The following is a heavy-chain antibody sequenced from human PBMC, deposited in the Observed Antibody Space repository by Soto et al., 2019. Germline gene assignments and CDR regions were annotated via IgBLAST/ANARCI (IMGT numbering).Heavy chain of an antibody. CDR1: GFPFTRHA. CDR3: AREAIFGVVREYYFDY. V-gene: IGHV3-30*04. J-gene: IGHJ4*02. D-gene: IGHD3-3*01. Sequence: GGSLRLSCAASGFPFTRHAMHWVRQAPGKGLECVAVISSDGRNKYYADSVKGQFTISRDNSKNTLYLQMDSLRVEDTAVYYCAREAIFGVVREYYFDYWGQGTLVTVSS. CDR2: ISSDGRNK.